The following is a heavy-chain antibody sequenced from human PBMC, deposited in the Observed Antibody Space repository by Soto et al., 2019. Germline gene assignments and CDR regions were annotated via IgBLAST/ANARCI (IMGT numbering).Heavy chain of an antibody. CDR2: INPGGGAT. CDR3: ARGIGGARILGFAS. D-gene: IGHD1-26*01. Sequence: ASVKVSCKASGYIFTNYYIYWVRQAPGQGLEYIGIINPGGGATDYAQKFQGRVTMTRDTSTSTVYMELSSLRYADTAAYFCARGIGGARILGFASWGKGPLVPV. J-gene: IGHJ5*01. CDR1: GYIFTNYY. V-gene: IGHV1-46*01.